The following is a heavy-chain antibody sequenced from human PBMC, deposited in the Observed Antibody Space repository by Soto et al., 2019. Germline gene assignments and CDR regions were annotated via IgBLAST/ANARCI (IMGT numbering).Heavy chain of an antibody. D-gene: IGHD6-19*01. CDR1: GFTFSSYW. Sequence: PGGSLRLSCAASGFTFSSYWMGWVRQAPGKGLEWVANIKQDGSEKFYVDSVKGRFTISRDNAKNSLYLQMNSLRAEDTAVYYCARDAYSSGPDFDHWGQGTLVTVSS. CDR3: ARDAYSSGPDFDH. J-gene: IGHJ4*02. V-gene: IGHV3-7*05. CDR2: IKQDGSEK.